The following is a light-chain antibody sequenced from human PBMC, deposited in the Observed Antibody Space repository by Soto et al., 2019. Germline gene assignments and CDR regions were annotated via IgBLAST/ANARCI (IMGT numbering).Light chain of an antibody. CDR3: QHYYNLPRT. Sequence: DIQMTQSPSSLSASVGDRVTITCQASQDIRENLNWFQQKPGKAPKLLMYGASSLETEVPSRFSGSGSGTDFTFTINSLQPEDIATYYCQHYYNLPRTFGQGTKVEIK. V-gene: IGKV1-33*01. CDR1: QDIREN. J-gene: IGKJ1*01. CDR2: GAS.